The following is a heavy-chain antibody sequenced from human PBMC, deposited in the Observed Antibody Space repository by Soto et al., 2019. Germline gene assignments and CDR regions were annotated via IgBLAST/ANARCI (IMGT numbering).Heavy chain of an antibody. Sequence: QVQLQESGPGLVKPSQTLSLTCTVSGGSISSGGYYWSWIRQHPGKGLEWIGYIYYSGSTYNNPSLKIRVTVSVEPSKNQFSLKLSSVTAADTAVYYCARERNGSGSYYPFDPWGQGTLVTVSS. CDR3: ARERNGSGSYYPFDP. V-gene: IGHV4-31*03. J-gene: IGHJ5*02. CDR2: IYYSGST. D-gene: IGHD3-10*01. CDR1: GGSISSGGYY.